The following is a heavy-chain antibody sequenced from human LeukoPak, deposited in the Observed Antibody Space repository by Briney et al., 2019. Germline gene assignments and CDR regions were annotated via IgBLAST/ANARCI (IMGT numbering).Heavy chain of an antibody. V-gene: IGHV4-59*01. D-gene: IGHD6-13*01. CDR2: IYYSGST. CDR3: ARGVAAAGPIDY. CDR1: GGSISSYY. J-gene: IGHJ4*02. Sequence: SETLSLTCTVSGGSISSYYWSWIRQPPGKGLEWIGYIYYSGSTNYNPSLKSRVTISVDTSKNQFSLKLSSVTAADTAVYYCARGVAAAGPIDYWGQGTLVTVSS.